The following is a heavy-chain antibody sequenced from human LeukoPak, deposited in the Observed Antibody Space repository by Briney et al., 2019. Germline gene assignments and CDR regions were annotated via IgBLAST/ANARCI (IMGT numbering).Heavy chain of an antibody. CDR2: IIPILGIA. Sequence: SVKVSCKASGYTFTSYDISWVRQAPGQGLEWMGRIIPILGIANYAQKFQGRVTITADKSTSTAYMELSSLRSEDTAVYYCASLYCTNGVCSDFDYWGQGTLVTVSS. D-gene: IGHD2-8*01. J-gene: IGHJ4*02. CDR3: ASLYCTNGVCSDFDY. V-gene: IGHV1-69*04. CDR1: GYTFTSYD.